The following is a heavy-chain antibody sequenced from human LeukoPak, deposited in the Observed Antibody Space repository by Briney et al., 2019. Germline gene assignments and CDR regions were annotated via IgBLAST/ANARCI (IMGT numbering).Heavy chain of an antibody. V-gene: IGHV3-30*13. J-gene: IGHJ3*02. CDR3: ARGTYSSGRCDVFDI. Sequence: GGSLRLSCAASGFTFSSYSMNWVRQAPGEGLEWVAAVSPDGISKYFADSVKGRFTISSDISKNGVYLEMNSLRLEDTAVYYCARGTYSSGRCDVFDIWGQGTMVTVSA. D-gene: IGHD3-22*01. CDR1: GFTFSSYS. CDR2: VSPDGISK.